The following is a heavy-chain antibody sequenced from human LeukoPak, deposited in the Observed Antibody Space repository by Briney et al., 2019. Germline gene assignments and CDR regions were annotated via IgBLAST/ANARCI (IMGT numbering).Heavy chain of an antibody. Sequence: GASVKVSCKASGYTFTSYGISWVRQAPGQGLEWMGWINPNSGGTNYAQKFQGRVTMTRDTSISTAYMELSRLRSDDTAVYYCAREDIVVVPAAIFNYYYYGMDVWGQGTTVTVSS. V-gene: IGHV1-2*02. CDR2: INPNSGGT. J-gene: IGHJ6*02. CDR3: AREDIVVVPAAIFNYYYYGMDV. D-gene: IGHD2-2*01. CDR1: GYTFTSYG.